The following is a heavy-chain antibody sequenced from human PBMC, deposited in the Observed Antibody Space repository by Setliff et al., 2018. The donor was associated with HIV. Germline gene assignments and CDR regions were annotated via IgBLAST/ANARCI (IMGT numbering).Heavy chain of an antibody. CDR1: GGSISSGGYY. J-gene: IGHJ4*02. D-gene: IGHD2-2*01. CDR3: ARVNFLGGSSTSCPVHY. CDR2: ISYSGSS. V-gene: IGHV4-31*03. Sequence: SETLSLTCTVSGGSISSGGYYWSWIRQHPGKGLEWIGYISYSGSSYYNPSLKSRVTLSVDTSKNQFSLNLRSVTVADTAVFYCARVNFLGGSSTSCPVHYWGQGTLVTVSS.